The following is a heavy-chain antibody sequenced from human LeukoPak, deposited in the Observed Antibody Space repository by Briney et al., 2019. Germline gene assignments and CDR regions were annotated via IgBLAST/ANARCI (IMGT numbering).Heavy chain of an antibody. D-gene: IGHD3-22*01. CDR2: IYYSGST. Sequence: SETLSLTCTVSSGSISRYFWSWIRQPPGKGLEWIGYIYYSGSTNYNPSLKSRVTISVDTSKNQVSLKLSSVTAADTAVYYCARHEGDTSGSYMYNWFDPWGQGTLVTVSS. J-gene: IGHJ5*02. CDR3: ARHEGDTSGSYMYNWFDP. V-gene: IGHV4-59*08. CDR1: SGSISRYF.